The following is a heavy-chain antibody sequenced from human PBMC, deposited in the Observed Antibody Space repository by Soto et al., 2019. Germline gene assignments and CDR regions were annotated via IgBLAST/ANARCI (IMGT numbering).Heavy chain of an antibody. CDR2: IGTAGDT. D-gene: IGHD3-10*01. Sequence: PGGSLRLSCAASGFTFSSYDMHWVRQATGKGLEWVSAIGTAGDTYYPGSVKGRFTISRENAKNSLYLQMNSLRAGDTAVYYCARAPLVNMVRGRGYYYYGMDVWGQGTKVTVSS. V-gene: IGHV3-13*04. CDR1: GFTFSSYD. CDR3: ARAPLVNMVRGRGYYYYGMDV. J-gene: IGHJ6*02.